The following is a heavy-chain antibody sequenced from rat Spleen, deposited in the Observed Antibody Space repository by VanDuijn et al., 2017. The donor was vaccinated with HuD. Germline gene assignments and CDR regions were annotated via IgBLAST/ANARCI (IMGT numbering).Heavy chain of an antibody. CDR1: GFTFSNYG. J-gene: IGHJ4*01. CDR3: ARQPIAGVMDA. D-gene: IGHD1-2*01. Sequence: EVQLVESGGGLVQPGRSLKLSCAASGFTFSNYGMAWVCQAPTKGLEWVATIIYDGRKTYYRDSVKGQFTISRDNAKRTLYLQMDSLRSEDTATYYCARQPIAGVMDAWGQGASVTVSS. V-gene: IGHV5-29*01. CDR2: IIYDGRKT.